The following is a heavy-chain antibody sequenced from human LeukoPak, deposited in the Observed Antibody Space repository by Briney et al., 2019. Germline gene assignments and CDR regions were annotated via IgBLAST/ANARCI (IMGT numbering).Heavy chain of an antibody. CDR3: ARDTRRFSSDAIDL. CDR1: GGSINSYY. D-gene: IGHD6-6*01. Sequence: TSETLSLTCSVSGGSINSYYWTWIRQSAGKGLEWIGRIDVGGTPNYNPTLKSRVTMSIDTSRSQFSLNLKSVTDADTAVYYCARDTRRFSSDAIDLWGQGTVVIVSS. CDR2: IDVGGTP. J-gene: IGHJ3*01. V-gene: IGHV4-4*07.